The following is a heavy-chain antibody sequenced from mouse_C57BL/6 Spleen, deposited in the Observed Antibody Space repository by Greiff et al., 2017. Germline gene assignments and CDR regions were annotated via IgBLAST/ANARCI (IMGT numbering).Heavy chain of an antibody. Sequence: EVQGVESGAELVRPGASVKLSCTASGFNIKDDYMHWVKQRPEQGLEWIGWIDPENGDTEYASKFQGKATITADTSSNTAYLQLSSLTSEDTAVYYCTSYYYGSSLDYWGQGTTLTVSS. D-gene: IGHD1-1*01. CDR2: IDPENGDT. J-gene: IGHJ2*01. V-gene: IGHV14-4*01. CDR1: GFNIKDDY. CDR3: TSYYYGSSLDY.